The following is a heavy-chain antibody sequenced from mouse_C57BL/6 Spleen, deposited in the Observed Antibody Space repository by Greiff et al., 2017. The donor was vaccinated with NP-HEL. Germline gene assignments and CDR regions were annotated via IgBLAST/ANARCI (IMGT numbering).Heavy chain of an antibody. CDR1: GYTFTSYW. CDR2: IYPGSGST. V-gene: IGHV1-55*01. J-gene: IGHJ1*03. CDR3: AKAGDYGTLWYFDV. D-gene: IGHD1-1*01. Sequence: QVQLQQPGAELVKPGASVKMSCKASGYTFTSYWITWVKQRPGQGLEWIGDIYPGSGSTNYNEKFKSKATLTVDTSSSTAYMQLSSLTSEDSAFYYCAKAGDYGTLWYFDVWGTGTTVTVSS.